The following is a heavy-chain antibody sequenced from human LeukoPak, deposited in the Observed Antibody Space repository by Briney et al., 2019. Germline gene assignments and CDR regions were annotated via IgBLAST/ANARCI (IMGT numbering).Heavy chain of an antibody. D-gene: IGHD6-19*01. Sequence: PGGSLRLSCAASGFTFSSYSMNWVRQAPGKGLEWVSSISSSSSYIYYADSVKGRFTISRDNAKNSLYLQMNSLRAEDTAVYYCARVSSSGWYDLDYWGQGTLVTVSS. V-gene: IGHV3-21*01. CDR1: GFTFSSYS. CDR2: ISSSSSYI. CDR3: ARVSSSGWYDLDY. J-gene: IGHJ4*02.